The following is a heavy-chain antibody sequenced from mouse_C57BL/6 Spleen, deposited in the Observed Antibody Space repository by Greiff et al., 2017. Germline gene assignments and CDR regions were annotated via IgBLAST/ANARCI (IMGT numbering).Heavy chain of an antibody. V-gene: IGHV3-1*01. Sequence: VQLQQSGPGMVKPSQSLSLTCTVTGYSITSGYDWHWIRHFPGNKLEWMGYISYSGSTNYNPSHKIRISITHDTSKNHFFLKLNSVTTEDTATYYCARAPYCYGSSSPFDYWGQGTTLTVSS. CDR3: ARAPYCYGSSSPFDY. CDR2: ISYSGST. J-gene: IGHJ2*01. D-gene: IGHD1-1*01. CDR1: GYSITSGYD.